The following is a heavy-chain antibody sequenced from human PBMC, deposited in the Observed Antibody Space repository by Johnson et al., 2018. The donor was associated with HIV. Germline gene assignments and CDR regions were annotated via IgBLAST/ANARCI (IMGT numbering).Heavy chain of an antibody. Sequence: VQLVESGGGLVQPGGSLRLSCAASGFTVSSNYMSWVRQAPGKGLEWVSVIYSGGSTYYADSVKGRFTISRDNSKNTLYLQMNSLRAEDTAVYYCARDRGNGYDFAFDIWGQGTMVTVSS. V-gene: IGHV3-66*01. CDR3: ARDRGNGYDFAFDI. CDR1: GFTVSSNY. J-gene: IGHJ3*02. CDR2: IYSGGST. D-gene: IGHD5-12*01.